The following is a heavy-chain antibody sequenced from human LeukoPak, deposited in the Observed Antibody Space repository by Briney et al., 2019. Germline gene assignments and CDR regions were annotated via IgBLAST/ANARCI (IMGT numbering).Heavy chain of an antibody. Sequence: GSSGKVSCKASVGTFSSYAISWERQAPGQGLEWMGGIIPIFGTANYAQKFQGRVTITADKSTSTAYMELSSLRSEDTAVYYCARRIAAAHDYWGQGTLVTVSS. D-gene: IGHD6-13*01. CDR3: ARRIAAAHDY. CDR2: IIPIFGTA. V-gene: IGHV1-69*06. CDR1: VGTFSSYA. J-gene: IGHJ4*02.